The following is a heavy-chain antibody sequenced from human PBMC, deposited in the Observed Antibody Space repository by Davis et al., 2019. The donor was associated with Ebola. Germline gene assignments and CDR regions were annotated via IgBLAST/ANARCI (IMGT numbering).Heavy chain of an antibody. D-gene: IGHD2-15*01. CDR2: IRSKVNSYAT. V-gene: IGHV3-73*01. Sequence: PGGSLRLSCAASGFTFSGSAMHWVRQASGKGLEWVGRIRSKVNSYATAYAASVKGRFTISRDDSKNTAYLQMNSLRAEDTAVYYCARVHGVNRIERFDPWGQGTLVTVAS. CDR1: GFTFSGSA. CDR3: ARVHGVNRIERFDP. J-gene: IGHJ5*02.